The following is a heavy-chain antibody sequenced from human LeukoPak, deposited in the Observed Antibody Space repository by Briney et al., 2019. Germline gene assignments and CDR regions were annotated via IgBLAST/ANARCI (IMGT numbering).Heavy chain of an antibody. Sequence: ASVKVSCKASGYTFTSYGISWVRQAPGQGLEWMGWISAYNGNTNYAQKPQGRVTMTTDTSTSTAYMELRSLRSDDTAVYYCARGLRSPDYYYYGMDVWGQGTTVTVSS. D-gene: IGHD5/OR15-5a*01. CDR1: GYTFTSYG. J-gene: IGHJ6*02. CDR2: ISAYNGNT. V-gene: IGHV1-18*01. CDR3: ARGLRSPDYYYYGMDV.